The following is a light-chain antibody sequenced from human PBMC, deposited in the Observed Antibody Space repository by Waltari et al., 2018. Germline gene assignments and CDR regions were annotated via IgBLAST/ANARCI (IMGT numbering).Light chain of an antibody. J-gene: IGKJ2*01. CDR1: RSIIRW. CDR2: GAS. Sequence: DIQMTQSPSTLSASVGDRVTMTCRASRSIIRWLAWYQQKPGKAPKFLIYGASTLESGVPSRFSGSGSGTEFTLTISSLKPDDFATYYCQQYNSDSPTTFGQGTKLEIK. V-gene: IGKV1-5*01. CDR3: QQYNSDSPTT.